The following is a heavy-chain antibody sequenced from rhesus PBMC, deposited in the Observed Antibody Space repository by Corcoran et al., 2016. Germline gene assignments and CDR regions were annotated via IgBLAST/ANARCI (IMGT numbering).Heavy chain of an antibody. J-gene: IGHJ4*01. D-gene: IGHD5-24*01. Sequence: EVQLVESGGGLAKPGGSLRLSCAASGFTFSDYFMDWVRQAPGKGLERVSRIREDGGRTWYSDSVKGRFTMSRESDKNILYLQMDSLRAEDTAVYYCAARRGYWGLGLLVTVSS. CDR1: GFTFSDYF. V-gene: IGHV3-178*01. CDR2: IREDGGRT. CDR3: AARRGY.